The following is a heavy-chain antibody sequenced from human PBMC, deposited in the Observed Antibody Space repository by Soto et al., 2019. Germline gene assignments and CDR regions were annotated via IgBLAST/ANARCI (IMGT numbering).Heavy chain of an antibody. D-gene: IGHD2-15*01. V-gene: IGHV4-39*07. Sequence: PSETLSLTCTVSGGSISRGDYYWSWIRQPPGKGLEWIGEIYHSGSTNYNPSLKSRVTISVDKSKNQFSLKLSSVTAADTAVYHCARGVRAHVVVAATFDYWGQGTLVTVSS. J-gene: IGHJ4*02. CDR2: IYHSGST. CDR1: GGSISRGDYY. CDR3: ARGVRAHVVVAATFDY.